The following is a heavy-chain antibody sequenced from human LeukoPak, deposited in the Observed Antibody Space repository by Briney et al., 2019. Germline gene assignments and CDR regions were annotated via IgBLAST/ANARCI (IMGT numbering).Heavy chain of an antibody. V-gene: IGHV1-2*02. J-gene: IGHJ6*03. D-gene: IGHD2-2*01. CDR2: INPNSGGT. CDR1: GYTFTGYY. Sequence: ASVKVSCKASGYTFTGYYMHWVRQAPGQGLEWMGWINPNSGGTNYAQKFQGRVTMTRDTSTSTAYMELSRLRSDDTAVYYCARDPSLEGSTRLYYYYYMDVWGKGTTVTVSS. CDR3: ARDPSLEGSTRLYYYYYMDV.